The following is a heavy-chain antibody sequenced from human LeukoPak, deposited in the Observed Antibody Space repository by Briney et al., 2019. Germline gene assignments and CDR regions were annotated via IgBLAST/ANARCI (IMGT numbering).Heavy chain of an antibody. CDR2: MNPNSGNT. V-gene: IGHV1-8*03. CDR3: ARAHGSGSYSYYYYMDV. CDR1: GYTFTSYD. Sequence: ASVKVSCKASGYTFTSYDINWVRQATGQGLEWMGWMNPNSGNTGYAQKFQGRVTITRNTSISTAYMELSSLRSEDTAVYYCARAHGSGSYSYYYYMDVWGKGTTVTVSS. J-gene: IGHJ6*03. D-gene: IGHD3-10*01.